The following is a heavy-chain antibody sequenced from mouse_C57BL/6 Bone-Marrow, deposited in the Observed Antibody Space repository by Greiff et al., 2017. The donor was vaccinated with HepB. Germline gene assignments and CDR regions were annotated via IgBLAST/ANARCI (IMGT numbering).Heavy chain of an antibody. V-gene: IGHV1-81*01. CDR2: IYPRSGNT. CDR3: ARGDYGSSPCHY. D-gene: IGHD1-1*01. CDR1: GYTFTSYG. J-gene: IGHJ2*01. Sequence: VQLQQSGAELARPGASVKLSCKASGYTFTSYGISWVKQRTGQGLEWIGEIYPRSGNTYYNEKFKGKATLTADKSSSTAYMELRSLTSEDSAVYFCARGDYGSSPCHYWGQGTTLTVSS.